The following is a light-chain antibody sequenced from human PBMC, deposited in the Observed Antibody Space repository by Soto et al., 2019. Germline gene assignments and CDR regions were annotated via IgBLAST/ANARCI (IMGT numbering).Light chain of an antibody. CDR1: NIGNIN. J-gene: IGLJ1*01. V-gene: IGLV3-21*02. CDR3: QVWHRRSDHYV. CDR2: NDD. Sequence: SYELTQPPSVSVAPGQTATITCGGDNIGNINVHWYQQRPGQAPILVVYNDDDRPSGIPARSSGSNSGNTATLTISRVEAGDEADYYCQVWHRRSDHYVFGTGTKVTVL.